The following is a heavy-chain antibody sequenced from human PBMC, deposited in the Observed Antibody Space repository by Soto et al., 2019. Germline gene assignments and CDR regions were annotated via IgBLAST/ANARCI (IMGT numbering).Heavy chain of an antibody. V-gene: IGHV3-72*01. CDR1: GFTFSDHY. CDR3: TRVRLSSSRFSDY. CDR2: IKNKANSYTT. J-gene: IGHJ4*02. D-gene: IGHD6-13*01. Sequence: EVQLVESGGGLVQPEGSLRLSCAASGFTFSDHYMDWVRQAPGKGLEWVGRIKNKANSYTTEYAAPVKGRFIISRDDSMDAVFRQKNRLKTDDTAVYYCTRVRLSSSRFSDYWAQDILVTVSS.